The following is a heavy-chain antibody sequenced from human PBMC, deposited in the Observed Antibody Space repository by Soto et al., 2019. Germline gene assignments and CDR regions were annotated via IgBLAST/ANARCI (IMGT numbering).Heavy chain of an antibody. CDR1: GGSISSGGYY. CDR3: ARAPVWSGYYRFDYFDY. V-gene: IGHV4-31*03. J-gene: IGHJ4*02. CDR2: IYYSGST. Sequence: SETLSLTCTVSGGSISSGGYYWSWIRQHPGKGLEWIGYIYYSGSTYYNPSLKSRVTISVDTSKNQFSLKLSSVTAADTAVYYCARAPVWSGYYRFDYFDYWGQGTLVTVSS. D-gene: IGHD3-3*01.